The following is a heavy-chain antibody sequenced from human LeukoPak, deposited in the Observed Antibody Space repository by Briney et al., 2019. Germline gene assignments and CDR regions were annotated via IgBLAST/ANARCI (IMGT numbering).Heavy chain of an antibody. CDR1: GDSVSGYY. D-gene: IGHD3-22*01. Sequence: SETLSLTCTVSGDSVSGYYGSWIRQPPGKGLEWIGYFYTSADTNYNPSLKSRVTMSVDTSKNQFSLKLTSVTAADTAVYYCARGLRDEERHYGYYYMDVWGKGTTVTVSS. CDR3: ARGLRDEERHYGYYYMDV. J-gene: IGHJ6*03. V-gene: IGHV4-4*09. CDR2: FYTSADT.